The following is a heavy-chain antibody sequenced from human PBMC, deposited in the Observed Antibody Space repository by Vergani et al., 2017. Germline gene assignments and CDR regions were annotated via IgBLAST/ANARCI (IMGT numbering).Heavy chain of an antibody. J-gene: IGHJ1*01. CDR3: ARPNRRYCSGGSCYASRYFQH. D-gene: IGHD2-15*01. CDR1: GGSFSGYY. V-gene: IGHV4-34*01. Sequence: QVQLQQWGAGLLKPSETLSLTCAVYGGSFSGYYWSWIRQPPGKGLEWIGEINHSGSTNYNPSLKRRVTISVDTSKNQFSLKLSSVTAADTDVYYCARPNRRYCSGGSCYASRYFQHWGQGTLVTVSS. CDR2: INHSGST.